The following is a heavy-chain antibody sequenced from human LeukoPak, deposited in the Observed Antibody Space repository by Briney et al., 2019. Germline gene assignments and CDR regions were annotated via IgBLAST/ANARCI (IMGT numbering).Heavy chain of an antibody. V-gene: IGHV4-59*08. CDR1: GGSISPYY. D-gene: IGHD6-13*01. CDR2: ISYRGST. CDR3: ARRGIAAAGYDY. J-gene: IGHJ4*02. Sequence: SETLSLTCTVSGGSISPYYWTWIRQPPGKGLEWIAYISYRGSTSYNPSLKSRLTISVDTSKNQFSLKLSSVTAADTAVYYCARRGIAAAGYDYWGQGTLVTVSS.